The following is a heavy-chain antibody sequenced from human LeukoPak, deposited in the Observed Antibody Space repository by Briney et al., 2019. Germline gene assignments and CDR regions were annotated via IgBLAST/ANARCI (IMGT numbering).Heavy chain of an antibody. J-gene: IGHJ4*02. V-gene: IGHV1-18*01. Sequence: ASVKVSCKASGYTFTSYGISWVRQAPGQGLEWMGWIGAYNGNTNYAQKLQGRVTMTTDTSTSTAYMELRSLRSDDTAVYYCARAGGPYDHYQVDYWGQGTLVTVSS. D-gene: IGHD3-3*01. CDR2: IGAYNGNT. CDR3: ARAGGPYDHYQVDY. CDR1: GYTFTSYG.